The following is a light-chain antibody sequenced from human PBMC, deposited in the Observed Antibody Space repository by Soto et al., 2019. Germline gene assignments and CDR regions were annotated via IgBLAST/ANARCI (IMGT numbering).Light chain of an antibody. J-gene: IGKJ1*01. CDR3: QQRSNWPPWT. V-gene: IGKV3-11*01. CDR1: QSVSSY. CDR2: DAS. Sequence: EIVLTHSPATLSLSPGERATLSCRASQSVSSYLAWYQQKPGQAPRLLIYDASNRATGIPARFSGSGSGTDFTLTISRLEPEDFAVYYCQQRSNWPPWTFGQGTKVEIK.